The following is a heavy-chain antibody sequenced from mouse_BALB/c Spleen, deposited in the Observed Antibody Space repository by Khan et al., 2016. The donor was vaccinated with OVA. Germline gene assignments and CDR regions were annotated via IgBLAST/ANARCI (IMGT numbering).Heavy chain of an antibody. V-gene: IGHV1S136*01. D-gene: IGHD1-1*01. CDR3: RRSATDYYTWDS. Sequence: VQLQQSGPELVQPGASVKMSCKTTGYTFTDYVMHWVKQKPGQGLEWIGYIYPYNDDTESTERFRGKATLTLDKSSTTAYMELNSLTSADSAVYYGRRSATDYYTWDSWGQGTSVTVSS. CDR2: IYPYNDDT. CDR1: GYTFTDYV. J-gene: IGHJ4*01.